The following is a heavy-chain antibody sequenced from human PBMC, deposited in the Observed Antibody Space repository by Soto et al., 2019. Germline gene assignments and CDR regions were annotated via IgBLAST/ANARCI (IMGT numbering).Heavy chain of an antibody. CDR3: ERRNSGYDLWFDY. CDR2: ISSSGSTI. D-gene: IGHD5-12*01. Sequence: QVQLVESGGGWVKPGGSLRLSCAASGFTFSDYYMSWIRQAPGKGLEWVSYISSSGSTIYYADSVQGRFTISRDDAKNSLYLPMNSLRAEDSAVYYCERRNSGYDLWFDYWCQGTLVTVSS. J-gene: IGHJ4*02. CDR1: GFTFSDYY. V-gene: IGHV3-11*01.